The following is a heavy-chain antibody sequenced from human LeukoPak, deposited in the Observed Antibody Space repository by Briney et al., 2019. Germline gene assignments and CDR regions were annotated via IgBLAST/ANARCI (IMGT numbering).Heavy chain of an antibody. D-gene: IGHD4-17*01. V-gene: IGHV3-23*01. CDR3: AKASSGMTTVTSSIDY. J-gene: IGHJ4*02. Sequence: PGGSLRLSCAASGFTFSSNAMSWVRQAPGKGLEWVSVISGSGGSTYYADSVKGRFTISRDNSKNTLYLQMNSLRAEDTAVYYCAKASSGMTTVTSSIDYWGQGTLVTVSS. CDR2: ISGSGGST. CDR1: GFTFSSNA.